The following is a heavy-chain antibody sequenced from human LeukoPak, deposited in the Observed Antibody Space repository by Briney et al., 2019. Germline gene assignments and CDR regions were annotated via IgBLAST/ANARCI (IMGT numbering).Heavy chain of an antibody. CDR3: AKDLGWELPAEAY. CDR1: GFTFEKYV. CDR2: IYGSGVSI. J-gene: IGHJ4*02. D-gene: IGHD1-26*01. Sequence: TGGSLRLSCVASGFTFEKYVMNWVRQAPAKGLEWLAAIYGSGVSISYADSVKGRFTISRDNSNNTLYLQMNSLRAEDTAMYFCAKDLGWELPAEAYWGQGVLVTVSS. V-gene: IGHV3-23*01.